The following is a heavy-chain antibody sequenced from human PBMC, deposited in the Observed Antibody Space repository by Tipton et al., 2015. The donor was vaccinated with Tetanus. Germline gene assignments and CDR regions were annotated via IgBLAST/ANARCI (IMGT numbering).Heavy chain of an antibody. V-gene: IGHV4-39*01. CDR1: GASIRGGTFY. Sequence: TLSLTCTVSGASIRGGTFYWGWIRQPPGKRLEWIGSIYESGDTYYIPSLKSRVTISVDTSTNQFSLTLNSMAAADTVVYYCARHQSGYFTPFDYWGQGKLVTVSS. CDR2: IYESGDT. D-gene: IGHD3-3*01. CDR3: ARHQSGYFTPFDY. J-gene: IGHJ4*02.